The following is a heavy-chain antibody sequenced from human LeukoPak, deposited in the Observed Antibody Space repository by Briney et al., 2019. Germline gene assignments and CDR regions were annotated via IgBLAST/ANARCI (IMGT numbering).Heavy chain of an antibody. CDR3: ARVGAVAGTWIDY. V-gene: IGHV4-59*01. CDR1: GGSISSYY. J-gene: IGHJ4*02. Sequence: SETLSLTRTVSGGSISSYYWSWIRQPPGKGLEWIGYIYYSGSTNYNPSFKSRVTISVDTSKNQFSLKLSSVTAADTAVYYCARVGAVAGTWIDYWGQGTLVTVSS. CDR2: IYYSGST. D-gene: IGHD6-19*01.